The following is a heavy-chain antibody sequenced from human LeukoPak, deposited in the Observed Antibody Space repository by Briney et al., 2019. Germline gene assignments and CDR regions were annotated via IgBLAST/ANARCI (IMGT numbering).Heavy chain of an antibody. CDR3: ATRQRSGYYYGMDV. J-gene: IGHJ6*02. D-gene: IGHD5-18*01. V-gene: IGHV3-53*01. CDR1: GFTVSSNY. CDR2: ISSGGNT. Sequence: GGSLRLSCAASGFTVSSNYMSWVRQAPGEGLEWVAIISSGGNTYYADSVKGRFTISRDNSKNTLYFQMNSLRAEDTAIYYCATRQRSGYYYGMDVWGQGTTVTVSS.